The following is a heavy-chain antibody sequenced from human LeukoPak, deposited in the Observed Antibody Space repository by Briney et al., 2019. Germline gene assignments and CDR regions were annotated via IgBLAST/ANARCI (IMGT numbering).Heavy chain of an antibody. CDR2: INPNSGGT. Sequence: ASVKVSCKASGYTFTGYYMHWVRQAPGQGLEWMGRINPNSGGTNYAQKFQGRVTMTRDTSIGTAYMELSRLRSDDTAVYYCARENIPVAGTLPDYWGHGTLVTVSS. CDR3: ARENIPVAGTLPDY. CDR1: GYTFTGYY. V-gene: IGHV1-2*06. J-gene: IGHJ4*01. D-gene: IGHD6-19*01.